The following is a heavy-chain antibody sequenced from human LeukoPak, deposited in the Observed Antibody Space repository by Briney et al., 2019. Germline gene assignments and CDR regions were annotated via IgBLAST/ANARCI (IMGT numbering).Heavy chain of an antibody. V-gene: IGHV4-39*07. Sequence: PSETLSLTCTVSGGSISSSSYYWGWIRQPPGKGLEWIGSIYYSGSTYYNPSLKSRVTISVDTSKNQFSLKLSSVTAADTAVYYCARKVDIVVVVAAPNPPEVMDVWGKGTTVTVSS. CDR3: ARKVDIVVVVAAPNPPEVMDV. CDR2: IYYSGST. J-gene: IGHJ6*03. CDR1: GGSISSSSYY. D-gene: IGHD2-15*01.